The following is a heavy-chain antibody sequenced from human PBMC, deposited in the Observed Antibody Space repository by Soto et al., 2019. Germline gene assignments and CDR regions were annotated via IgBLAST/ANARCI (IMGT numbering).Heavy chain of an antibody. Sequence: GESLKISCKGSGYRFTNYWIGWVRQMPGKGLERMGIIDPGDSDTRYSPSFQGQVTISVDKSISTAYLQWSSLKASDTAMYYCAARVGSSPLYYYGVDVWGQGTTVTVSS. J-gene: IGHJ6*02. CDR3: AARVGSSPLYYYGVDV. CDR2: IDPGDSDT. D-gene: IGHD3-10*01. V-gene: IGHV5-51*01. CDR1: GYRFTNYW.